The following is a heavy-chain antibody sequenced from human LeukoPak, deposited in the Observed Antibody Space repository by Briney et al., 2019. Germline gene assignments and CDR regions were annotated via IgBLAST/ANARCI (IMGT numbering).Heavy chain of an antibody. V-gene: IGHV1-46*01. D-gene: IGHD6-13*01. J-gene: IGHJ4*02. Sequence: ASVKVSCKASGYTFTSYYIHWVRQAPGQGLEWMGNINPSGDITSYAQKFQGRVTMTRDTSTSTVYMELSSLRSEDTAVYYCARDYSSSWPRRYFDYWGQGTLVTVSS. CDR3: ARDYSSSWPRRYFDY. CDR1: GYTFTSYY. CDR2: INPSGDIT.